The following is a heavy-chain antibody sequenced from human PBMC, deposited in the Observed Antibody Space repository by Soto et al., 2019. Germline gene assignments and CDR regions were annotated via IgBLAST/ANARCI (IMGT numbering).Heavy chain of an antibody. CDR3: AIFDYGWGSYRLEYGMDV. Sequence: PGGSLRLSCAASGFTFSSYWMHWVRQAPGKGLVWVSRINSDGSSTSYADSVKGRFTISRDNAKNTLYLQMNSLRAEDTAVYYCAIFDYGWGSYRLEYGMDVWGQGTTVTVSS. J-gene: IGHJ6*02. CDR1: GFTFSSYW. V-gene: IGHV3-74*01. D-gene: IGHD3-16*02. CDR2: INSDGSST.